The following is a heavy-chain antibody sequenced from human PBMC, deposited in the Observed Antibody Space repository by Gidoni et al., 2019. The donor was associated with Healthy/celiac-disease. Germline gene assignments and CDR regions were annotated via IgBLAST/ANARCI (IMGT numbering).Heavy chain of an antibody. D-gene: IGHD6-19*01. CDR1: GCTFSSYS. Sequence: EVQLVESGGGLVKPGGSMRLSCAASGCTFSSYSMNWVRQAPGKGLEWFSSISSSSSYIYYADSVKCRFTISRDNAKNSLYLQMNSLRAEDTAVYYCARISRKSVAGTNWFDPWGQGTLVTVSS. V-gene: IGHV3-21*01. CDR2: ISSSSSYI. CDR3: ARISRKSVAGTNWFDP. J-gene: IGHJ5*02.